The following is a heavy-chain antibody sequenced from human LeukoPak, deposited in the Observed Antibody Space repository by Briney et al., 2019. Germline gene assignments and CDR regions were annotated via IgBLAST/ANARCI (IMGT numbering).Heavy chain of an antibody. D-gene: IGHD3-22*01. CDR2: IYTSGST. J-gene: IGHJ4*02. CDR1: GGSISSYY. Sequence: PSETLSLTCTVAGGSISSYYWCLIRQPAGKRLELSVRIYTSGSTNYNPSLKGRVTMSVDTSKHQVSLKRSAVPAAETAVYYCAREGTEGNPVVIWRGRRSYFDYWGPGTLVTVSS. V-gene: IGHV4-4*07. CDR3: AREGTEGNPVVIWRGRRSYFDY.